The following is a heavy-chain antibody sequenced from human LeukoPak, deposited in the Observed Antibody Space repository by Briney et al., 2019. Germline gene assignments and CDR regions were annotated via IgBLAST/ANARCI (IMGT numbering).Heavy chain of an antibody. CDR2: MNPNSGNT. D-gene: IGHD6-19*01. V-gene: IGHV1-8*01. CDR3: ATYIAVAGHRSY. CDR1: GYTFTSYD. Sequence: GASVQVSCKASGYTFTSYDINWVRQATGQGLEWMGWMNPNSGNTGYAQKFQGRVTMTRNTSISTAYMELSSLRSEDTAVYYCATYIAVAGHRSYWGQGTLVTVSS. J-gene: IGHJ4*02.